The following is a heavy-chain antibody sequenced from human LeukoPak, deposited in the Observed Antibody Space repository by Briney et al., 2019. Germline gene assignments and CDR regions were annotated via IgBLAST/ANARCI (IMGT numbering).Heavy chain of an antibody. V-gene: IGHV4-31*03. CDR1: GGSISSGGYY. Sequence: SETLSLTCTVSGGSISSGGYYWSWIRQHPGKGLEFLGYIYDSVSTYYNPSLKSRVSISVDRSKNQFSLKLTSVTAADTAVYYCARSWHGSGTLDWFDPWGQGTLVTVSS. CDR3: ARSWHGSGTLDWFDP. CDR2: IYDSVST. D-gene: IGHD3-10*01. J-gene: IGHJ5*02.